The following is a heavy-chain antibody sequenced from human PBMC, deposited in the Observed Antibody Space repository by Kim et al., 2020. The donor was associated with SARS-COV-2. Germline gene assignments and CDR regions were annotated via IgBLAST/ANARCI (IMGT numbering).Heavy chain of an antibody. CDR3: MRGWACSGGSCYGMDV. CDR2: IYSGGST. Sequence: GGSLRLSCAASGFTVSSNYMSWVRQAPGKGLEWVSVIYSGGSTYYADSVKGRFTISRDNSKNTLYLQMNSLRAEDTAVYYCMRGWACSGGSCYGMDVWGQGTTVTVSS. J-gene: IGHJ6*02. CDR1: GFTVSSNY. D-gene: IGHD2-15*01. V-gene: IGHV3-66*01.